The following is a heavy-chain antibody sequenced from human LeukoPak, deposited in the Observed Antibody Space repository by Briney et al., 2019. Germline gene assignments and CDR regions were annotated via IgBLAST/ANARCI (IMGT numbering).Heavy chain of an antibody. D-gene: IGHD2-2*01. Sequence: GGSLRLSCAASGFTFSSYSMNWVRQAPGKGLEWVSSISSSSSYIYYADSVKGRFTISRDNAKNSLYLQMNSLRVEDTAFYYCAKDNRRHYASGPNPDSLHWGQGALVTVSS. CDR1: GFTFSSYS. V-gene: IGHV3-21*04. CDR2: ISSSSSYI. CDR3: AKDNRRHYASGPNPDSLH. J-gene: IGHJ4*02.